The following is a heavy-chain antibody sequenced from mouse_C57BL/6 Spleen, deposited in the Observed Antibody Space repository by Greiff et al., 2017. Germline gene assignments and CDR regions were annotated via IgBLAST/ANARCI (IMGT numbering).Heavy chain of an antibody. D-gene: IGHD2-4*01. CDR3: ARLDYDYSGFAY. V-gene: IGHV1-55*01. J-gene: IGHJ3*01. CDR2: IYPGSGST. Sequence: QVQLQQPGAELVKPGASVKMSCKASGYTFTSYWITWVKQRPGQGLEWIGDIYPGSGSTNYNEKFKSKATLTVDTSSSTAYMQLSSLTSEDSAVYYCARLDYDYSGFAYWGQGTLVTVSA. CDR1: GYTFTSYW.